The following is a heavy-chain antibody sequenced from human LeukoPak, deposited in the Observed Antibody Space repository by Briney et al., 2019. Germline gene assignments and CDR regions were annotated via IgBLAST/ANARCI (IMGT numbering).Heavy chain of an antibody. CDR3: AREAGPSSRPRV. CDR1: GYIFTSYG. Sequence: SVKVSCKASGYIFTSYGVSWVRQAPGQGLEWMGGIIPIFGTANYAQKFQGRVTITADKSTSTAYMELSSLRSEDTAVYYCAREAGPSSRPRVWGQGTLVTVSS. V-gene: IGHV1-69*06. CDR2: IIPIFGTA. D-gene: IGHD6-13*01. J-gene: IGHJ4*02.